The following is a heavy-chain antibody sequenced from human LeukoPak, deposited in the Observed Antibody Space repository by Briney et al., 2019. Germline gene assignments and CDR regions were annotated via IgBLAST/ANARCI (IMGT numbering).Heavy chain of an antibody. CDR1: GFSLSNFQ. V-gene: IGHV3-30-3*02. Sequence: GGSLRLSCVASGFSLSNFQMYWVRQAPGKGLEWVSIISLDGSTEFYADSVKGRFTISRDTASNTMHLEMNNLRIEDTAVYYCAKPMVRGVIRGMDVWGQGTTVTVSS. CDR2: ISLDGSTE. CDR3: AKPMVRGVIRGMDV. D-gene: IGHD3-10*01. J-gene: IGHJ6*02.